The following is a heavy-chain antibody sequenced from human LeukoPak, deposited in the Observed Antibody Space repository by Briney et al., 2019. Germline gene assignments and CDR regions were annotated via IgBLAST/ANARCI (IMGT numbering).Heavy chain of an antibody. CDR3: ARDPKSSSSWYGDY. J-gene: IGHJ4*02. CDR1: GFTFSSRG. D-gene: IGHD6-13*01. Sequence: GRSLRLSCAASGFTFSSRGMHWVRQAPGKGLEWVSYISSSSSTIYYADSVKGRFTISRDNAKNSLYLQMNSLRAEDTAVYYCARDPKSSSSWYGDYWGQGTLVTVSS. V-gene: IGHV3-48*01. CDR2: ISSSSSTI.